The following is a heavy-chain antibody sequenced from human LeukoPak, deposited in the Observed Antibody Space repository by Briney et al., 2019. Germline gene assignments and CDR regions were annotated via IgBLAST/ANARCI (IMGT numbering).Heavy chain of an antibody. CDR3: ARGDTYGSGSYWY. CDR1: GFTFSSYS. J-gene: IGHJ4*02. CDR2: ISSSSSYI. Sequence: GGSLRLSCAASGFTFSSYSMNWVGQAPGKGLEWVSSISSSSSYIYYADSVKGRFTISRDNAKNSLYLQMNSLRAEDTAVYYCARGDTYGSGSYWYWGQGTLVTVSS. D-gene: IGHD3-10*01. V-gene: IGHV3-21*01.